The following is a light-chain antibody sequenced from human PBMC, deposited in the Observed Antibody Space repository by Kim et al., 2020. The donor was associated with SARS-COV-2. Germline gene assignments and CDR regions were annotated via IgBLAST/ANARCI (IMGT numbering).Light chain of an antibody. CDR3: QQYDMSPLT. CDR2: GAS. Sequence: EIVLTQSPGTLSLSPGERATLPCRASQSVSSSYLAWYQQKPGQAPRLLIYGASSRATGIPDRFSGSESGTDFTLTISRLEPEDFAVYYCQQYDMSPLTFGGGTKVDIK. CDR1: QSVSSSY. J-gene: IGKJ4*01. V-gene: IGKV3-20*01.